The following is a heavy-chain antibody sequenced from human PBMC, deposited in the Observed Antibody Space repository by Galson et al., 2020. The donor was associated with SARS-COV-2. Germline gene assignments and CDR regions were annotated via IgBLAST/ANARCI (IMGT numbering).Heavy chain of an antibody. V-gene: IGHV3-30*02. Sequence: GGSLRLSCAASGFIFSYYATHWVRQAPGKGLEWVAFIQYDGSNKYYADSVKGRFTISRDNSKNTVYLQINSLKPEDTAVYYCAKDASHYDSSGYPDYWGQVTLVTVSS. J-gene: IGHJ4*02. D-gene: IGHD3-22*01. CDR2: IQYDGSNK. CDR3: AKDASHYDSSGYPDY. CDR1: GFIFSYYA.